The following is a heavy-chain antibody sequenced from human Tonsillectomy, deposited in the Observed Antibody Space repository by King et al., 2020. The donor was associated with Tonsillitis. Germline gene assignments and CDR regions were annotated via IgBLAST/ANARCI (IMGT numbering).Heavy chain of an antibody. Sequence: VQLVESGGGLVQPGGSLRLPCAASGFTFSSYAMSWVRQAPGKGLEWVSAISGSGGSTYYADSVKGRFTISRDNSKNTLYLQMNSLRAEDTAVYYCASGWGFGPYYFDYWGQGTLVTVSS. V-gene: IGHV3-23*04. D-gene: IGHD3-10*01. CDR3: ASGWGFGPYYFDY. CDR1: GFTFSSYA. CDR2: ISGSGGST. J-gene: IGHJ4*02.